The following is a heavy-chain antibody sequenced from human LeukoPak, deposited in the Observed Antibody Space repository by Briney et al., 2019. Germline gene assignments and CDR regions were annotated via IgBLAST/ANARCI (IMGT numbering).Heavy chain of an antibody. Sequence: VGSLRLSCAAPGFTFSSYWMHWVRQAPGKGLVWVSRINSDGSSTSYADSVKGRFTISRDNAKNTLYLQMNSLRAEDTAVYYCAREDRDYGDPFPPPNAFDIWGQGTMVTVSS. CDR2: INSDGSST. CDR3: AREDRDYGDPFPPPNAFDI. V-gene: IGHV3-74*01. D-gene: IGHD4-17*01. J-gene: IGHJ3*02. CDR1: GFTFSSYW.